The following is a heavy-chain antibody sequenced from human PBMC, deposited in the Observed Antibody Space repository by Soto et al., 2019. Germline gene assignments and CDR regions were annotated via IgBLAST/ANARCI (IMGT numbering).Heavy chain of an antibody. CDR2: INAGNGNT. Sequence: QVQLVQSGAEVKKPGASVKVSCKASGYTFTSYAMHWVRQAPGQRLEWMGWINAGNGNTKYSQKFQGRVTITRDTSASTAYMELSSLRSEDTAVYYCARGYCSSTSCPTPDYYYYYMDVWGKGTTVTVSS. J-gene: IGHJ6*03. D-gene: IGHD2-2*01. CDR3: ARGYCSSTSCPTPDYYYYYMDV. CDR1: GYTFTSYA. V-gene: IGHV1-3*01.